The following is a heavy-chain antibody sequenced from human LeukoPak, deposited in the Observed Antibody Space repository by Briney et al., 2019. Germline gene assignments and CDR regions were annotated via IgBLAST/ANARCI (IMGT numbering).Heavy chain of an antibody. V-gene: IGHV4-34*01. Sequence: SETLSLTCAVYGGSFSGYYWSWIRQPPWKGLGWIGEINHSGSTYYNPSLKSRVTISVDTSKNQFSLKLSSVTAADTAVYYCARPYYDFWPFDIWGQGTMVTVSS. J-gene: IGHJ3*02. CDR1: GGSFSGYY. D-gene: IGHD3-3*01. CDR3: ARPYYDFWPFDI. CDR2: INHSGST.